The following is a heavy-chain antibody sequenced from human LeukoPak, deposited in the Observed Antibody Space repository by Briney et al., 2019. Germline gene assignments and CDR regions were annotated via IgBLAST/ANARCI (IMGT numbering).Heavy chain of an antibody. J-gene: IGHJ4*02. CDR1: GGSISSYY. CDR3: ARAPNYYDSSGYYDY. V-gene: IGHV3-66*01. D-gene: IGHD3-22*01. CDR2: IYSGGST. Sequence: ETLSLTCTVSGGSISSYYWSWIRQAPGKGLEWVSVIYSGGSTYYADSVKGRFTISRDNSKNTLYLQMNSLRAEDTAVYYCARAPNYYDSSGYYDYWGQGTLVTVSS.